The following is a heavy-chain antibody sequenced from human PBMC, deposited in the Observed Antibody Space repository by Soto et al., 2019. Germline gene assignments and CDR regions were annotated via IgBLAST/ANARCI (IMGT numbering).Heavy chain of an antibody. D-gene: IGHD5-12*01. CDR3: ARGGGVATDRQPSHDY. J-gene: IGHJ4*02. Sequence: QVQLVQSGAEVTKPGASVKVSCKASGYTLTDYYIHWVRQAPGQGLEWMGWINPNSGGTNYAQNFQGRVTMTRDTSISTAYMELSRLRSDDTAVYYCARGGGVATDRQPSHDYWGQGTLVTVSS. CDR1: GYTLTDYY. V-gene: IGHV1-2*02. CDR2: INPNSGGT.